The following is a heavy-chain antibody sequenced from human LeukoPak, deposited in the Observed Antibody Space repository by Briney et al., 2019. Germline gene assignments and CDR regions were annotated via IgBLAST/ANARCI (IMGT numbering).Heavy chain of an antibody. J-gene: IGHJ4*02. Sequence: GGSLRLSCAASGFTFTKYAMSWVRQAPGRELEWVSIINGRGDSTWYTDSVKGRFSVSRDNSKNTIYLHMNDVRGEDTAVYHCAKDPAEMRRDYFDYWGLGTLVTVSS. CDR1: GFTFTKYA. D-gene: IGHD5-24*01. V-gene: IGHV3-23*01. CDR3: AKDPAEMRRDYFDY. CDR2: INGRGDST.